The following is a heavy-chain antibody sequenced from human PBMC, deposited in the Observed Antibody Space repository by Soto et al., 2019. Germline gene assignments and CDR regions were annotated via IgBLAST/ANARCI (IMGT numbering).Heavy chain of an antibody. Sequence: SETLSLTCSVSGDSVTTGDYYWTWIRQPPGKGLEWIGHIYYTGIAKYNPSLESRVIISQDTSKNQFSLRLTSVTTADTAFYFCAAFLLEVATIPSWRQGMLVTVSS. CDR1: GDSVTTGDYY. CDR2: IYYTGIA. D-gene: IGHD5-12*01. J-gene: IGHJ4*02. CDR3: AAFLLEVATIPS. V-gene: IGHV4-61*08.